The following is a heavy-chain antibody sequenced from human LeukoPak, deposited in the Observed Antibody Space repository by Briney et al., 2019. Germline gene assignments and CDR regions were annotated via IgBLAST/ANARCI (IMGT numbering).Heavy chain of an antibody. D-gene: IGHD2-2*01. CDR2: IYYSGST. V-gene: IGHV4-59*01. Sequence: SETLSPTCTVSGGSFRSFIGSWLRQPPGEGLEWIGYIYYSGSTNYNPSLKSRVTISVDTSKNQFSLKLSSVTAADTAVDYCARVVRDCSSTSCSFYEYWGQGHLVTVSS. CDR3: ARVVRDCSSTSCSFYEY. J-gene: IGHJ4*02. CDR1: GGSFRSFI.